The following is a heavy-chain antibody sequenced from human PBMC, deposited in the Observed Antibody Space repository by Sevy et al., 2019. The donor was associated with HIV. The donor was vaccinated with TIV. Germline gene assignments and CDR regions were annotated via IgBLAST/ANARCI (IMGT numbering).Heavy chain of an antibody. CDR1: GYNFTGSY. J-gene: IGHJ4*02. Sequence: ASVKVSCKASGYNFTGSYLHWVRQAPGQGLEWMGWINPNNGGTKYAQKFQGRVTMTRDTSISTACMELSRLRSDDTAVYYCARVIYPSSYSNSWYPDYWGQGTLVTVSS. CDR3: ARVIYPSSYSNSWYPDY. V-gene: IGHV1-2*02. D-gene: IGHD6-13*01. CDR2: INPNNGGT.